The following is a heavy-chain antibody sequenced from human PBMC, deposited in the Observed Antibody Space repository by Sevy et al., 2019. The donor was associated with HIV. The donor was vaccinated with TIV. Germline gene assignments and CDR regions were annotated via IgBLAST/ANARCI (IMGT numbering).Heavy chain of an antibody. CDR2: VSYDGSNK. Sequence: GGSLRLSCAASGFIFTTYGMHWVRQASGKGLEWVAIVSYDGSNKFYADSVKGRFTISRDNSKNTLYLQMNSLRTEDTAVYYCAKEIGSSGGDLYYYGMDVWGQGTTVTVSS. CDR1: GFIFTTYG. CDR3: AKEIGSSGGDLYYYGMDV. J-gene: IGHJ6*02. V-gene: IGHV3-30*18. D-gene: IGHD6-19*01.